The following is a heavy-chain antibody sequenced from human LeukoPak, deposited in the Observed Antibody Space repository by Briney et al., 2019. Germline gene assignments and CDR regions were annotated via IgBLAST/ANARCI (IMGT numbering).Heavy chain of an antibody. D-gene: IGHD2/OR15-2a*01. V-gene: IGHV3-23*01. CDR2: ISGSGGGT. CDR3: AKEEGSTISY. CDR1: GFTFSTYA. Sequence: GGSLRLSCAASGFTFSTYAMNWVRQAPGKGLEWVSSISGSGGGTYYADSVKDRFTISRDNSKNTLYLQLNSLRAEDTAVYYCAKEEGSTISYWGQGTLVTVSS. J-gene: IGHJ4*02.